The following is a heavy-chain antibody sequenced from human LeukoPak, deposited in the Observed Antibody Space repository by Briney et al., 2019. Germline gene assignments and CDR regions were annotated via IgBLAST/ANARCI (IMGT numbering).Heavy chain of an antibody. J-gene: IGHJ4*02. CDR3: AKDIKAVAPYYFDY. Sequence: PGGSLRLSCAASGFTFDDYAMHWVRHAPGKGLEWVSGISWNSGSIGYADSVKGRFTISRDNAKNSLYLQMNSLRAEDTALYYCAKDIKAVAPYYFDYWGQGTLVTVSS. D-gene: IGHD6-19*01. CDR1: GFTFDDYA. CDR2: ISWNSGSI. V-gene: IGHV3-9*01.